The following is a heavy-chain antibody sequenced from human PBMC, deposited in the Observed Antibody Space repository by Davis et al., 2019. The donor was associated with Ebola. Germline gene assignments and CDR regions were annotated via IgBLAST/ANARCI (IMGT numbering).Heavy chain of an antibody. CDR1: GFTFSSYS. CDR3: ARGGITIFGVVIIAYYMDV. V-gene: IGHV3-48*04. CDR2: ISSSSSTI. D-gene: IGHD3-3*01. J-gene: IGHJ6*03. Sequence: PGGSLRLSCAASGFTFSSYSMNWVRQAPGKGLEWVSYISSSSSTIYYADSVKGRFTISRDNAKNSLYLQMNSLRAEDTAVYYCARGGITIFGVVIIAYYMDVWGKGTTVTVSS.